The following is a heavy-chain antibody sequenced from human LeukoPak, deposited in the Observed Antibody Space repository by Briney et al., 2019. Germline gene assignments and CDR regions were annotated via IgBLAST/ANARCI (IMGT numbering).Heavy chain of an antibody. CDR1: GFTFSSYE. V-gene: IGHV3-48*03. Sequence: PGGSLRLSCAASGFTFSSYEMNWVRQAPGKGLEWVSYISSSGSTIYYADSVKGRFTISRDNSKNTLYLQMNSLRAEDTAVYYCARGYSAPDYWGQGTLVTVSS. CDR3: ARGYSAPDY. CDR2: ISSSGSTI. J-gene: IGHJ4*02. D-gene: IGHD2-15*01.